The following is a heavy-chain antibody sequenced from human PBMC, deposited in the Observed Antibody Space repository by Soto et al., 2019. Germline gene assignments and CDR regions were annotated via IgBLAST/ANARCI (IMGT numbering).Heavy chain of an antibody. CDR1: GFTFSGSA. J-gene: IGHJ6*02. CDR2: IRSKANSYAT. V-gene: IGHV3-73*02. Sequence: EVQLVESGGGLVQPGGSLKLSCAASGFTFSGSAMHWVRQASGKGLEWVGRIRSKANSYATAYAASVKGRFIISRDDSKNTAYLQMNSLKTEDTAVYYCTRHSAPNAPSYYYYGMDVWGQGTTVTVSS. CDR3: TRHSAPNAPSYYYYGMDV.